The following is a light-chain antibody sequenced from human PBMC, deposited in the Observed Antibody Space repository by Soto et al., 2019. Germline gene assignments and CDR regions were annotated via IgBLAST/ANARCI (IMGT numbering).Light chain of an antibody. Sequence: HSALTQPASVSGSPGQSITISCTGTSSDVGVYKYVSWYQQHPGEAPKLLIYDVSTRPSGVSNRFSGSKSGNTASLSISGLQAEDEADYYCSSNTSSSTLEFGGGTKLTVL. CDR3: SSNTSSSTLE. CDR2: DVS. J-gene: IGLJ2*01. V-gene: IGLV2-14*01. CDR1: SSDVGVYKY.